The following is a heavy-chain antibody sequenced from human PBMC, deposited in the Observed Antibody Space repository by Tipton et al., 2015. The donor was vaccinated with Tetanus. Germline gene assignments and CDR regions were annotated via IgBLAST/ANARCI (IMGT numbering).Heavy chain of an antibody. D-gene: IGHD6-13*01. V-gene: IGHV6-1*01. CDR1: GDSVSSNSAA. J-gene: IGHJ4*02. CDR3: ARESAESWYLGILDY. Sequence: LVKPTQTLSLTCAISGDSVSSNSAAWNWIRQSPSRGLEWLGRTYYRSKWYNDYAVSVKSRITINPDTSKNRFSLQLNSVTHEDTAVYYCARESAESWYLGILDYWGQGTLVTVSS. CDR2: TYYRSKWYN.